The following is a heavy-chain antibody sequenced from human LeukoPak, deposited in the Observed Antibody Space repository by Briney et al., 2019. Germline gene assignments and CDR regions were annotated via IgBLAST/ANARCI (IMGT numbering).Heavy chain of an antibody. V-gene: IGHV4-30-4*01. CDR2: IYYRGTT. D-gene: IGHD3-22*01. CDR3: ARVSSAYWYYFDY. Sequence: SQTLSLTCTVSGGSISSGDYYWGWILQPPGKGLEWIGYIYYRGTTYYNPSLKSRVTISVDTSKNQFSLKLSSVTAADTAVYYCARVSSAYWYYFDYWGQGTLVTVSS. CDR1: GGSISSGDYY. J-gene: IGHJ4*02.